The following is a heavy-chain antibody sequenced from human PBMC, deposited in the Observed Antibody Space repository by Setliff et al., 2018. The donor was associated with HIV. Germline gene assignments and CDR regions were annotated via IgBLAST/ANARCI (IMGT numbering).Heavy chain of an antibody. D-gene: IGHD1-7*01. CDR2: VIPIFGTP. J-gene: IGHJ4*02. CDR3: ATARTANWNSEPHLDY. Sequence: SVKVSCKASGGTFSTFSSSAISWVRQAPGQGLGWMGGVIPIFGTPKYPQKFQGRVTSTADDTTTTAYMELSRLKPDDTAIYYCATARTANWNSEPHLDYWGQGSLVAVSS. CDR1: GGTFSTFSSSA. V-gene: IGHV1-69*13.